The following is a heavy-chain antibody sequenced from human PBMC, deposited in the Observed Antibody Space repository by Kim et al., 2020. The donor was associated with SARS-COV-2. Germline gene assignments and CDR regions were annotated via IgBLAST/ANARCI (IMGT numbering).Heavy chain of an antibody. V-gene: IGHV1-3*01. CDR2: NT. CDR3: ARDLAGNFDY. J-gene: IGHJ4*02. D-gene: IGHD6-19*01. Sequence: NTKDSQKFQGRVTITRDTSASTAYMELSSLRSEDTAVYYCARDLAGNFDYWGQGTLVTVSS.